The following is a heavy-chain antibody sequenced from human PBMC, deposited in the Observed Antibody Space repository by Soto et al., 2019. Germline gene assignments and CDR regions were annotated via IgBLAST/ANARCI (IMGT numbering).Heavy chain of an antibody. CDR2: IYYSGST. J-gene: IGHJ6*03. V-gene: IGHV4-59*01. CDR1: GGSISSYY. D-gene: IGHD4-4*01. CDR3: ARDKEATVKPYYYYYMDV. Sequence: SETLSLTCTVSGGSISSYYWSWIRQPPGKGLEWIGYIYYSGSTNYNPSLKSRVTISVDTSKNQFSLKLSSVTAADTAVYYCARDKEATVKPYYYYYMDVWGKGTTVTVSS.